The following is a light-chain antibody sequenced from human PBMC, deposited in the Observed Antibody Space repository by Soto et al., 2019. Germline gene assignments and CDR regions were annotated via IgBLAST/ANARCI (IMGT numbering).Light chain of an antibody. CDR2: RNN. CDR3: AAWDDSLSGVV. Sequence: QSVLTQPPSASGTPGQRVTISCSGSSSNIGSYYVYWYQQLPGTAPKLLIYRNNQRPSGVPDRFSGSKSGTSASLAISGLRSEDAADYYCAAWDDSLSGVVFGGGTKLTVL. V-gene: IGLV1-47*01. CDR1: SSNIGSYY. J-gene: IGLJ2*01.